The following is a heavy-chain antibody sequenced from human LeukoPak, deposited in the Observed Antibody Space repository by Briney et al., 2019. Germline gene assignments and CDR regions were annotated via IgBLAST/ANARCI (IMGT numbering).Heavy chain of an antibody. Sequence: TGGSLRLSCAASGFTFSSYSMNWVRQAPGKGLEWVSSISSSSSYIYYADSVKGRFTISRDNAKNSLYLQMNSLRAEDTAVYYCARWILSIAAADFWGQGTLVTVSS. J-gene: IGHJ4*02. CDR1: GFTFSSYS. CDR3: ARWILSIAAADF. D-gene: IGHD6-13*01. CDR2: ISSSSSYI. V-gene: IGHV3-21*01.